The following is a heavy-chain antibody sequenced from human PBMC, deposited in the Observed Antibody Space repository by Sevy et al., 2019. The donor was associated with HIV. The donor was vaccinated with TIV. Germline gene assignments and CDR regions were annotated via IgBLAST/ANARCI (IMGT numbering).Heavy chain of an antibody. CDR2: ISTSSGYI. J-gene: IGHJ6*02. Sequence: GGSLRLSCAASGFTFSNYNINWVRQSPGKGLEWASFISTSSGYIYYADSVKGRFTISRDNAKNSLYLQMNSLRAEDTAVYYCARDKTILEGRYGMDVWGQGTTVTVSS. V-gene: IGHV3-21*06. D-gene: IGHD3-3*01. CDR1: GFTFSNYN. CDR3: ARDKTILEGRYGMDV.